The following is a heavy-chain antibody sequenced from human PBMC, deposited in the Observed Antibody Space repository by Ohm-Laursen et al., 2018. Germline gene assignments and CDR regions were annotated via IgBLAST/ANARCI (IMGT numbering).Heavy chain of an antibody. J-gene: IGHJ4*02. V-gene: IGHV3-48*03. CDR3: ARVYGYSGYELDY. CDR1: GFTFSSYE. CDR2: ITSTGSTI. Sequence: SLRLSCAASGFTFSSYEMNWVRQAPGKGLEWVPYITSTGSTIYYADSVKGRFTISRDNAKNSLYLQMSSLRAEDTAVYYCARVYGYSGYELDYWGQGTLVTVSS. D-gene: IGHD5-12*01.